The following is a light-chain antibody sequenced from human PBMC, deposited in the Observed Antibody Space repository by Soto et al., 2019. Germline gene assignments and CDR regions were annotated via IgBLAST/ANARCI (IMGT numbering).Light chain of an antibody. CDR2: AAS. Sequence: DIQMTQSPSSLSASVGDRVTITCLASQSISSYLNWYQQKPGKAPKLLIYAASSLQSGVPSRFSGSGSGTDFTLTISSLQPEDFATYYCQQSYSTLSITFGQGTHWRL. CDR1: QSISSY. V-gene: IGKV1-39*01. J-gene: IGKJ5*01. CDR3: QQSYSTLSIT.